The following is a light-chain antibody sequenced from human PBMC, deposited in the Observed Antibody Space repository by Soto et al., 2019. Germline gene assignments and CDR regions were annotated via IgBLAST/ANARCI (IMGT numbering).Light chain of an antibody. CDR3: LSFTRSDTCI. CDR1: SSDIGAYNY. CDR2: EVS. V-gene: IGLV2-14*01. Sequence: QSALTQPASVSGSPGQSITFSCTGTSSDIGAYNYVSWYQHHPAKAPKLMIYEVSNRPSGISNRFSGSKSGNTASLTISGLQAEDEADYYCLSFTRSDTCIFGTGTKVTVL. J-gene: IGLJ1*01.